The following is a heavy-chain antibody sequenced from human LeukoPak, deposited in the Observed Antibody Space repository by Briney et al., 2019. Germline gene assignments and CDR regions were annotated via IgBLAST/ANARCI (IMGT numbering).Heavy chain of an antibody. V-gene: IGHV3-23*01. D-gene: IGHD3-9*01. CDR3: AKWGDYDILTGYYDPDY. Sequence: GGSLRLSCAASGFTFTNYAMYWVRQAPGKGLEWVSAVSGRDGSTYYADSVKGRFTISRDTSKNTLFLQMSSLRAEDTAVYYCAKWGDYDILTGYYDPDYWGQGTLVTVSS. CDR1: GFTFTNYA. CDR2: VSGRDGST. J-gene: IGHJ4*02.